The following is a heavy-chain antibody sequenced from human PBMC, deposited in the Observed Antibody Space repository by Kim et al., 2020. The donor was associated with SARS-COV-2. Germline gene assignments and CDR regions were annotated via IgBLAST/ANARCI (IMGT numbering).Heavy chain of an antibody. CDR1: GFTFSSYA. J-gene: IGHJ4*02. CDR2: VSGSGDST. V-gene: IGHV3-23*01. D-gene: IGHD6-19*01. Sequence: GGSLRLSCAASGFTFSSYAMSWVRQAPGKGLEWVSSVSGSGDSTYSADFVKGRFTISRDNYKNKLHLQMDSLRAEDTAVYYCAKGPWGGCSSGCYGDYWGEGTLVTVSS. CDR3: AKGPWGGCSSGCYGDY.